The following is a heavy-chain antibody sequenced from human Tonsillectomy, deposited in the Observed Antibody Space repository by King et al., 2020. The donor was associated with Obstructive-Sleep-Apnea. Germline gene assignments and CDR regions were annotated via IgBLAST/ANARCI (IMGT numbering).Heavy chain of an antibody. CDR2: INTNTGNP. V-gene: IGHV7-4-1*02. Sequence: QLVQSGSELKKPGASVKVSCKASGYTFTSYAMNWVRQAPGQGLEWMGWINTNTGNPTYAQGFTGRFVFSLDTSVSPAYLQISSLKAEDTAVYYCARVTNYDILTGYYTSHYYYGMDVWGQGTTVTVSS. CDR3: ARVTNYDILTGYYTSHYYYGMDV. CDR1: GYTFTSYA. J-gene: IGHJ6*02. D-gene: IGHD3-9*01.